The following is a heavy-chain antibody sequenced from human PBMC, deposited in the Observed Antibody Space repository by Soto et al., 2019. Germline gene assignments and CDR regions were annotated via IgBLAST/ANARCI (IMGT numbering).Heavy chain of an antibody. CDR2: IYDSGNMS. CDR3: ARGDHRRFFSVLTEF. Sequence: SETLSLTCTVSGGSITSGGHYWGWIRQYPGKGLEWIGHIYDSGNMSFYNPSLKSRVTISADTSRNQFSLSLLSLTAADTAVYYWARGDHRRFFSVLTEFWGQG. CDR1: GGSITSGGHY. D-gene: IGHD3-9*01. J-gene: IGHJ4*02. V-gene: IGHV4-31*03.